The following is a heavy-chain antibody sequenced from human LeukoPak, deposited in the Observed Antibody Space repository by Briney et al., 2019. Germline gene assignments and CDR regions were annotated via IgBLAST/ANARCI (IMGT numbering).Heavy chain of an antibody. CDR1: GGSISSGDYY. J-gene: IGHJ4*02. V-gene: IGHV4-30-4*08. CDR3: ARGALGDLVFDY. D-gene: IGHD4-17*01. CDR2: IYYSGST. Sequence: SQTLSLTCTVSGGSISSGDYYWSWIRQPPGKGLEWIGYIYYSGSTYYNPSLKSRVTISVDTSKNQFSLKLSSVTAADTAVYYCARGALGDLVFDYWGQGTLVTVSS.